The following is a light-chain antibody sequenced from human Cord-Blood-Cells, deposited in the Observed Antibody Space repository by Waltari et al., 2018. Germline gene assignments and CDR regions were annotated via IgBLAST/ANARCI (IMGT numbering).Light chain of an antibody. CDR2: AAS. Sequence: QLTQSPSSLSASVGDRVTITCRASQSISSYLNWYQQKPGKAPKLLIYAASSLQSGVPSRFSGSGSGTDFTLTISSLQPEDFATYYCQQSYSTLPTFGQGTKVEIK. V-gene: IGKV1-39*01. CDR3: QQSYSTLPT. J-gene: IGKJ1*01. CDR1: QSISSY.